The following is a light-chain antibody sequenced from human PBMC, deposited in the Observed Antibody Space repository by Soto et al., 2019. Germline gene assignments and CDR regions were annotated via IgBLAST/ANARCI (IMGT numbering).Light chain of an antibody. J-gene: IGLJ2*01. CDR1: SSNIGAGYD. V-gene: IGLV1-40*01. Sequence: QSVLTRPPSVSGAPGQRVTISCTGSSSNIGAGYDVHWYQQLPGTAPKLLIYGNSNRPSGVPDRFSGSKSGTSASLAITGLQAEDEAEYYCQSYDSSLSGGVVFGGGTKLTVL. CDR2: GNS. CDR3: QSYDSSLSGGVV.